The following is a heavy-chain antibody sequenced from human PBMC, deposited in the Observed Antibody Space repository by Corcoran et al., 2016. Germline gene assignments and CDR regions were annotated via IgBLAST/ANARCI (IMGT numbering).Heavy chain of an antibody. J-gene: IGHJ3*02. D-gene: IGHD3-22*01. CDR2: IWYDGSNK. CDR3: ARSSGSLTFDI. Sequence: QVQLVESGGGVVQPGSSLRLSCAASGFTFRSYGMHWVRQAPGTGLEWVAVIWYDGSNKYYANSVKGRFTISSDNSKNTLYLQMNSVRAEDTAVYYCARSSGSLTFDICGQGTMVTVSS. CDR1: GFTFRSYG. V-gene: IGHV3-33*01.